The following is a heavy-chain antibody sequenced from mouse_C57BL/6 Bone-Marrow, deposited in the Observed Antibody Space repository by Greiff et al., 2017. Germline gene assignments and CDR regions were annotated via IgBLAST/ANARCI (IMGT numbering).Heavy chain of an antibody. J-gene: IGHJ2*01. Sequence: QVTLKVCGPGILQPSQTLSLSCSFSGFSLSTFGMGVGWLRQPSGKGLEWLAHIWWDDDKYYNPALKSRRTISKDTSKNQVFLRIANVDTADTATYCCARMTVVNYFDYWGQGTTLTVSS. CDR3: ARMTVVNYFDY. CDR1: GFSLSTFGMG. D-gene: IGHD1-1*01. V-gene: IGHV8-8*01. CDR2: IWWDDDK.